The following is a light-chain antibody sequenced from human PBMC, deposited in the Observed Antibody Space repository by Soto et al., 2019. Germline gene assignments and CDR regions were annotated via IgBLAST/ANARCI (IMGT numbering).Light chain of an antibody. CDR2: DVN. V-gene: IGLV2-14*01. J-gene: IGLJ2*01. CDR1: SSDVGAYNY. CDR3: SSYTSSSTLV. Sequence: QSALTQPASVSGSPGQSITISCTGTSSDVGAYNYVSWYQQYPGKAPKLMIYDVNNRPSGVSNRFSGSKSGNTAFLTISGLQAEDEADYYCSSYTSSSTLVFGGGTQLTVL.